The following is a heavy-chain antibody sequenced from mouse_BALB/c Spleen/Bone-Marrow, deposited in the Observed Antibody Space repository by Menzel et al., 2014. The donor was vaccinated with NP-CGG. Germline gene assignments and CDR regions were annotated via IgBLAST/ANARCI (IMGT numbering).Heavy chain of an antibody. CDR1: GVTFSNYW. D-gene: IGHD2-10*02. CDR2: IRLKSNNYET. V-gene: IGHV6-6*02. CDR3: MYGNPFAY. J-gene: IGHJ3*01. Sequence: EVQLQQSGGGLVQPGGSMKFSCVATGVTFSNYWMNWVRQSPERGLERVAEIRLKSNNYETHYAESVKGRFTISRDDSKSRVYLQMNNLRAEDTGIYYCMYGNPFAYWGQGTLVTVSA.